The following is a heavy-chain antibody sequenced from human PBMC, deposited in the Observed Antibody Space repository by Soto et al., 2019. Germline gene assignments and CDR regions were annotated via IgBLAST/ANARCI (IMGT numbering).Heavy chain of an antibody. V-gene: IGHV4-34*01. Sequence: QVQLQQWGAGLLKPSETLSLTCTVSGGSFSGYFWTWIRQPPGKGLEWLAEINHSGITNYNPSVESRVSMSVDTSKNQFSLRLYSVTAAGTAVYYCVRGPYNYNSRYFDYWGQGTLVTVSS. CDR2: INHSGIT. D-gene: IGHD1-1*01. J-gene: IGHJ4*02. CDR1: GGSFSGYF. CDR3: VRGPYNYNSRYFDY.